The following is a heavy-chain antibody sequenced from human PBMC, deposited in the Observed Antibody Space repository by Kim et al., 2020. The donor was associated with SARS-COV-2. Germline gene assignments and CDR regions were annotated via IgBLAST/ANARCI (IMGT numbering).Heavy chain of an antibody. Sequence: SETLSLTCAVSGGSISSSNWWSWVRQPPGKGLEWIGEIYHSGSTNYNPSLKSRVTISVDKSKNQFSLKLSSVTAADTAVYYCARDVGGHCSGGSCYSYWYFDLWGRGTLVTVSS. CDR1: GGSISSSNW. D-gene: IGHD2-15*01. CDR2: IYHSGST. J-gene: IGHJ2*01. CDR3: ARDVGGHCSGGSCYSYWYFDL. V-gene: IGHV4-4*02.